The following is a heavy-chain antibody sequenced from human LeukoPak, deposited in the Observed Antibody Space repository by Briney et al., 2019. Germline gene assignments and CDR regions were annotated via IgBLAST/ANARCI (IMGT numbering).Heavy chain of an antibody. V-gene: IGHV5-51*01. CDR1: GYSFTSYW. CDR2: IYPGDSDT. Sequence: GESLKISCKGSGYSFTSYWIGWVRQMPGKGLEWMGIIYPGDSDTRYSPSCQGQVTISADKSISTAYLQWSSLEASDTAMYYCARRASGSSSSWYSLDYWGQGTLVTVSS. CDR3: ARRASGSSSSWYSLDY. D-gene: IGHD6-13*01. J-gene: IGHJ4*02.